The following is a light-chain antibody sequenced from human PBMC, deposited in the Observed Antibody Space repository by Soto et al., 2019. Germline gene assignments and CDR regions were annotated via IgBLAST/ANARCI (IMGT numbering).Light chain of an antibody. CDR2: DAS. Sequence: DIQMTQSPSTLSASVGDRVTITCRASQSISSWLAWYQQKPGKAPKLLIYDASSLESGVPSRFSGSGSGTEFTLTISSLQSEDSAVYYCQQYDNWPITLGQGTRLEI. CDR1: QSISSW. CDR3: QQYDNWPIT. J-gene: IGKJ5*01. V-gene: IGKV1-5*01.